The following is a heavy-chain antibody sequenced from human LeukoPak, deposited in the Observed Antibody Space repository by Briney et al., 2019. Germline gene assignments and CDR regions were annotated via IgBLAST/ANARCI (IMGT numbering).Heavy chain of an antibody. V-gene: IGHV1-69*04. D-gene: IGHD2-2*01. CDR3: ARPNYCSSASCYGLDV. CDR2: IIPILNIA. CDR1: GGTFNSYA. Sequence: ASVKVSCKASGGTFNSYAISWVRQAPGQGLEWMGRIIPILNIANSAQRFQGRVTITADESTSTAYMELSSLKSEDTALYYCARPNYCSSASCYGLDVWGQGTTVTVSS. J-gene: IGHJ6*02.